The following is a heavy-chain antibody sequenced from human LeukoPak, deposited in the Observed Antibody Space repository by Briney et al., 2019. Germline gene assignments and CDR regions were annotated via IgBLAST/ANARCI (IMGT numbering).Heavy chain of an antibody. D-gene: IGHD3-10*01. CDR2: IIPIFGTA. Sequence: SVKVSCKASGYTFTSYDINWVRQATGQGLEWMGGIIPIFGTANYAQKFQGRVTITADESTSTAYMELSSLRSEDTAVYYCARKDNYGSGSYYMPWGQGTLVTVSS. CDR3: ARKDNYGSGSYYMP. CDR1: GYTFTSYD. V-gene: IGHV1-69*13. J-gene: IGHJ5*02.